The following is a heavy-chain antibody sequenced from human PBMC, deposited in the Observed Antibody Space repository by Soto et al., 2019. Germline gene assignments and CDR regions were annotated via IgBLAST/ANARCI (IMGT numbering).Heavy chain of an antibody. CDR1: GYTITSYY. V-gene: IGHV1-46*03. J-gene: IGHJ4*02. D-gene: IGHD5-12*01. CDR3: ARADGYNPFDY. Sequence: ASVQVSCKASGYTITSYYMHWVRQAPGQGLEWMGIINPSGGSTSYAQKFQGRVTMTRDTSTSTVYVELSSLRSEDTAVYYCARADGYNPFDYWGQGTLVTVSS. CDR2: INPSGGST.